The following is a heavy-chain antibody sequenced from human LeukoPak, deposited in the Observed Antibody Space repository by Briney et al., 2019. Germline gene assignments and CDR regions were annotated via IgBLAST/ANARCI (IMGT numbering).Heavy chain of an antibody. Sequence: GWSLRLSCAASGFTFSSYSMNWVRQAPGKGLEWVSSISSSSSYIYYADSVKSRFTISRDNAKNSLYLQMNSLRAEDTAVYYCARDPPPSYYYDSSGYYYYWGQGTLVTVSS. CDR3: ARDPPPSYYYDSSGYYYY. CDR1: GFTFSSYS. D-gene: IGHD3-22*01. V-gene: IGHV3-21*01. J-gene: IGHJ4*02. CDR2: ISSSSSYI.